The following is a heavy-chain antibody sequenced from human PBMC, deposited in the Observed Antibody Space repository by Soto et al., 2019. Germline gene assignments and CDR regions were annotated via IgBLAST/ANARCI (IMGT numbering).Heavy chain of an antibody. V-gene: IGHV4-59*02. CDR3: ARAVAVAGTTYFYYGMDV. CDR1: GGSVNSYY. Sequence: PSETLSLTCIVSGGSVNSYYWSWTRQPPGKGLGWIGYIYYTGDTNYNPSLKSRVTISVDTSTNQVSLNLDSVTPEDTAVYYCARAVAVAGTTYFYYGMDVWGQGTTVTVSS. CDR2: IYYTGDT. D-gene: IGHD6-19*01. J-gene: IGHJ6*02.